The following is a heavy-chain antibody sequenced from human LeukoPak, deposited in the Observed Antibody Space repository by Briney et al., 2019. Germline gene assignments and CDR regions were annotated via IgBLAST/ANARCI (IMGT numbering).Heavy chain of an antibody. Sequence: GGSLRLSCAASGFTFSSYWMHWVRQAPGKGLVWVSRINSDGSSTSYADSVKGRFTISRDNAKNTLYLQMLRAEDTAAYYCARVLVVPAARTYYYYGMDVWGQGTTVTVSS. V-gene: IGHV3-74*01. CDR1: GFTFSSYW. D-gene: IGHD2-2*01. CDR2: INSDGSST. CDR3: ARVLVVPAARTYYYYGMDV. J-gene: IGHJ6*02.